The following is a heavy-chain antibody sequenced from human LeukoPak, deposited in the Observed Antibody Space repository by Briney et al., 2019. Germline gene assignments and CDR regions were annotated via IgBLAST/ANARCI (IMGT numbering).Heavy chain of an antibody. CDR2: IYHSGFT. V-gene: IGHV4-59*01. J-gene: IGHJ2*01. CDR3: ARDQRCSRFDGGCDQWYFDL. D-gene: IGHD3-10*02. CDR1: GGSISGYY. Sequence: PSETLSLTYTVSGGSISGYYWSWLRQSPDKGLEWIGYIYHSGFTHYNPSLRSRVTVSVDMSRNQFSLKLTSATAADTAMYYCARDQRCSRFDGGCDQWYFDLWGRGTLVTVSS.